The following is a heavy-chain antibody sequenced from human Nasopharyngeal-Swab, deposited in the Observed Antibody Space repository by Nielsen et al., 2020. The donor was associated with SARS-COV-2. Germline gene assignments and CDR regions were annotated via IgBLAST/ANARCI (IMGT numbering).Heavy chain of an antibody. CDR2: IYYSGST. J-gene: IGHJ5*02. CDR1: GGSISSYY. CDR3: ARGVFDDFWSGANWFDP. V-gene: IGHV4-59*01. Sequence: SETLSLTCTVSGGSISSYYWSWIRQPPGKGLEWIGYIYYSGSTNYNPSLKSRVTISVGTSKNQFSLKLSSVTAADTAVYYCARGVFDDFWSGANWFDPWGQGTLVTVSS. D-gene: IGHD3-3*01.